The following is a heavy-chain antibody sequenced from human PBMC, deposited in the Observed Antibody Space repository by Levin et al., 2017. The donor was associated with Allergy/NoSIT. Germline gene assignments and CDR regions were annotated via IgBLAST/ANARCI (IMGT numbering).Heavy chain of an antibody. CDR3: ARMNYHDRSVINWFDP. D-gene: IGHD3-22*01. J-gene: IGHJ5*02. CDR2: MNPNSGDT. CDR1: GYTFTSYD. V-gene: IGHV1-8*01. Sequence: PGESLKISCKASGYTFTSYDINWVRQATGQGLEWMGWMNPNSGDTGYAQKFQGRVTMTRDTSISTAYMELSGLRSEDTAVYYCARMNYHDRSVINWFDPWGQGTLVSVSS.